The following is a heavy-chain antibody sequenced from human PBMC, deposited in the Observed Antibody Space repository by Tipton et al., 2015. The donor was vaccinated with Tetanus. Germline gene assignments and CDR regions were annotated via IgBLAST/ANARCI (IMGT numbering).Heavy chain of an antibody. V-gene: IGHV4-39*01. D-gene: IGHD5-12*01. Sequence: TLSLTCTVSGGSINNSSYFWAWIRQPPGKGLEWIGSINYSGSTYYNPSLKSRVTLSVDTSKNHFSLKLSSVTAADTTLYYRARQPISSGYRLFDYWGQGTLVTVSS. CDR2: INYSGST. CDR1: GGSINNSSYF. CDR3: ARQPISSGYRLFDY. J-gene: IGHJ4*02.